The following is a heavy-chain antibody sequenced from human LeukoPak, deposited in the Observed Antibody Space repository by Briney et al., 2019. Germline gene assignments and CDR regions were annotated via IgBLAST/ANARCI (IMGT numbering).Heavy chain of an antibody. D-gene: IGHD2-15*01. J-gene: IGHJ4*02. Sequence: KPSETLSLTCTVSGGSISTYYWSWTRQPAGKGLEWIGRISTTGSTDYDPSLKSRLTMSVDTSKNQFSLKLGSVTAADTAVYYCAKEGRSSTPGHWGQGTLVTVSS. V-gene: IGHV4-4*07. CDR1: GGSISTYY. CDR3: AKEGRSSTPGH. CDR2: ISTTGST.